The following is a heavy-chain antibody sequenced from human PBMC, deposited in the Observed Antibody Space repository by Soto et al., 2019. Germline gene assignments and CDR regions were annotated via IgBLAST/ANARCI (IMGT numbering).Heavy chain of an antibody. Sequence: GGSLRLSCASSGFTFTNYDITWVRQAPGKGLEWVSTISGSGDTTYYADSVKGRFTISRDNSKNTLYLQMNSLTVEVTAVYYCAKDAVTAGFGNYWGQGTLVTVSS. D-gene: IGHD2-21*02. CDR1: GFTFTNYD. V-gene: IGHV3-23*01. CDR3: AKDAVTAGFGNY. CDR2: ISGSGDTT. J-gene: IGHJ4*02.